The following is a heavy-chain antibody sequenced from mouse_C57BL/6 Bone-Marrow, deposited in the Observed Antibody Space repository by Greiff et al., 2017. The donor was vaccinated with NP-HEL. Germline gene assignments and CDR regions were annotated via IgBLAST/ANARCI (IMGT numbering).Heavy chain of an antibody. CDR2: INPASGGT. CDR1: GYAFTNYL. Sequence: QVQLQQSGAELVRPGTSVKVSCKASGYAFTNYLIEWVKQRPGQGLEWIGVINPASGGTNYNEKFKGKATLTADKSSSTAYMQLSSLTSEDSAVYFCASYPWFAYWGQGTLVTVSA. J-gene: IGHJ3*01. CDR3: ASYPWFAY. V-gene: IGHV1-54*01.